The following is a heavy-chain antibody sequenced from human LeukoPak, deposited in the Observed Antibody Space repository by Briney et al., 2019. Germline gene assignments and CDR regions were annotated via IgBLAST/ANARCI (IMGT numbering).Heavy chain of an antibody. D-gene: IGHD3-10*01. CDR1: GFTLSIYG. V-gene: IGHV3-30*03. Sequence: GGPLRLSCAASGFTLSIYGTHWVRQAPGKGLEWVAVISYDGSNKYYADSVKGRFTISRDNSKNTLYLQMNSLRAEDTAVYYCARPSGTYYYGSGSYYNRAYYFDYWGQGTLVTVSS. CDR2: ISYDGSNK. CDR3: ARPSGTYYYGSGSYYNRAYYFDY. J-gene: IGHJ4*02.